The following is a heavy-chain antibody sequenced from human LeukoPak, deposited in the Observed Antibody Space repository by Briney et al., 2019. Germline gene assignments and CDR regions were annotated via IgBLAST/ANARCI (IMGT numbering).Heavy chain of an antibody. CDR2: IVPMFGTD. CDR3: ARDLLSVDNYDALDI. Sequence: GASVKVSCKASGYTFTGYYMHWVRQAPGQGLEWMGGIVPMFGTDVYAQRFQGRVTVTADESTTTAYMELISLTSEDTAMYYCARDLLSVDNYDALDIWGQGTMVTVSS. D-gene: IGHD5-12*01. J-gene: IGHJ3*02. CDR1: GYTFTGYY. V-gene: IGHV1-69*13.